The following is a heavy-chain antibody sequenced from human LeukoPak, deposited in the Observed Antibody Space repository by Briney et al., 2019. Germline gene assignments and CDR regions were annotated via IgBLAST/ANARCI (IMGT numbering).Heavy chain of an antibody. CDR3: AKSQLIGSYHPPGY. V-gene: IGHV3-23*01. CDR1: GFTFSSYA. J-gene: IGHJ4*02. CDR2: ISNSDGNT. D-gene: IGHD1-26*01. Sequence: GGSLRLSCAASGFTFSSYAMSWVRQAPGKGLEWVSTISNSDGNTYYADSVKGRFTISRDNSKNTLSLQLNSLRPEDTAVYYCAKSQLIGSYHPPGYWGQGTLVTVSS.